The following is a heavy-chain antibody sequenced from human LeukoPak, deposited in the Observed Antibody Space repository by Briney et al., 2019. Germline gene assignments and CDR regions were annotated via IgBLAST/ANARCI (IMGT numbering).Heavy chain of an antibody. J-gene: IGHJ4*02. D-gene: IGHD2-2*01. Sequence: GGSLRLSCAASGFTFSSTWMHWVRQVPGKELVWVARIESDGRRTTYAESVKGRFTISRDNAKNTLYLEMNSLRVEDTAVYYCARDWYHAIDYWGQGTLVTVSS. CDR1: GFTFSSTW. CDR2: IESDGRRT. CDR3: ARDWYHAIDY. V-gene: IGHV3-74*03.